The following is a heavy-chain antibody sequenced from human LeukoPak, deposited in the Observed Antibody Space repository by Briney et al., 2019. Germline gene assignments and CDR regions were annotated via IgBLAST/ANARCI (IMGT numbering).Heavy chain of an antibody. D-gene: IGHD3-10*01. V-gene: IGHV4-61*02. CDR3: ARADGSGSYDNPLNYYYYYYMDV. CDR2: IYTSGST. Sequence: SETLSLTCTVSGGSISSGFYYWSWIRQPAGTGLEWIGRIYTSGSTNYNPSLKSRVTISVATSGNEFFLKLTSVTAADTAVYYCARADGSGSYDNPLNYYYYYYMDVWGKGTTVTISS. CDR1: GGSISSGFYY. J-gene: IGHJ6*03.